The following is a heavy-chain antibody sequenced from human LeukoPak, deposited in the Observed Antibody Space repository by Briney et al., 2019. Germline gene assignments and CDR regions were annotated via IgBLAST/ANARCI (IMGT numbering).Heavy chain of an antibody. V-gene: IGHV1-18*01. D-gene: IGHD3-22*01. CDR3: AREFAYYYDSSGYYYEDY. CDR2: ISAYNGNT. Sequence: GASVKVSCKASGYTFTSYGISWVRQAPGQGLEWMGWISAYNGNTNYAQKLQGRVTMTTDTSTGTAYMELRSLRSDDTAVYYCAREFAYYYDSSGYYYEDYWGQGTLVTVSS. CDR1: GYTFTSYG. J-gene: IGHJ4*02.